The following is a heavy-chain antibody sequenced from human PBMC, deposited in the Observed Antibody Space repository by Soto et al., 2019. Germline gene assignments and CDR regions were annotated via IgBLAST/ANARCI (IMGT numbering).Heavy chain of an antibody. V-gene: IGHV1-69*01. CDR2: IIPIFGAA. CDR3: TVPGTTPGFQH. CDR1: GGTFSSYA. Sequence: QVQLVQSGAEVKKPGSSVKVSCKASGGTFSSYAISWVRQAPGQGLEWMGGIIPIFGAANYAQKFQGRFTIAAEESTSTPYMELSSLRSEDTAVYYFTVPGTTPGFQHWGQGTLVTVSS. J-gene: IGHJ1*01. D-gene: IGHD1-7*01.